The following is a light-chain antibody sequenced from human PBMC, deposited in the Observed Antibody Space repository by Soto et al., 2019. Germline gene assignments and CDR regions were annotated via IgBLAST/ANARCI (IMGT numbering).Light chain of an antibody. J-gene: IGLJ1*01. CDR3: SSFTTNRLYV. V-gene: IGLV2-14*01. CDR2: GVR. CDR1: PNDIGAYDY. Sequence: QSALTQPASVSGSPGQSIAISCTGTPNDIGAYDYVSWYQQHPGKAPRLLIHGVRNRPPGISSRFSGSKSGLTASLTISGLQAEDEADYYCSSFTTNRLYVFGPGTKLTV.